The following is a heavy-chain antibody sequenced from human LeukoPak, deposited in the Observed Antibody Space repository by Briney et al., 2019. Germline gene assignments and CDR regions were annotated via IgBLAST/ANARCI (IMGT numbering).Heavy chain of an antibody. CDR1: GVTFSSYW. J-gene: IGHJ4*02. CDR2: INNDGSSI. V-gene: IGHV3-74*01. D-gene: IGHD6-19*01. Sequence: GGSLRLSCAASGVTFSSYWMHWVRRAPGKGLVWISRINNDGSSIIYADSVKGRFTISRDNAKNTLYLQMNSLRAEDTAVYYCARGMAGSSRSDNWGQGTLVTVSS. CDR3: ARGMAGSSRSDN.